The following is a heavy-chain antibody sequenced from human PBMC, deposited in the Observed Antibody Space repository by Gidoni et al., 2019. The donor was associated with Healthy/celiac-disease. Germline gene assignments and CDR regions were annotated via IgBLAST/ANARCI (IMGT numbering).Heavy chain of an antibody. D-gene: IGHD2-2*01. J-gene: IGHJ6*03. CDR2: ISPILGTA. V-gene: IGHV1-69*06. Sequence: QVQLVQSGAEVTKPGSSVTVSCKASGGTFSSYDICWVRPAPGQGLEWMGGISPILGTANYAQKFQGRVTITADKSTSTAYMELSSLRSEDTAVYYCARPAANDYYYYMDVWGKGTTVTVSS. CDR3: ARPAANDYYYYMDV. CDR1: GGTFSSYD.